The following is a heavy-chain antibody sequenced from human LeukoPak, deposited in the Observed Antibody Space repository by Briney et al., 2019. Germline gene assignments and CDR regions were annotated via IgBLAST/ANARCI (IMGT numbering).Heavy chain of an antibody. Sequence: GGSLRLSCAASGFSVSDNYMSWVRQAPGKGLEWVSLIYTTDITYCADSVKGRFTISRDNSKNTVSLQMNSLRADDTAVYYCARAEYGNWFDPWGQGTLVTVSS. CDR3: ARAEYGNWFDP. J-gene: IGHJ5*02. D-gene: IGHD2-2*01. CDR1: GFSVSDNY. CDR2: IYTTDIT. V-gene: IGHV3-53*01.